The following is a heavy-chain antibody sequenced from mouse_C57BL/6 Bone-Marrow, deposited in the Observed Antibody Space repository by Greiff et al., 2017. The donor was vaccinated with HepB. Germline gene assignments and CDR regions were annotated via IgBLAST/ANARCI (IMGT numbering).Heavy chain of an antibody. CDR2: ISYDGSN. Sequence: EVKLMESGPGLVKPSQSLSLTCSVTGYSITSGYYWNWIRQFPGNKLEWMGYISYDGSNNYNPSLKNRISITRDTSKNQFFLKLNSVTTEDTATYYCARDLVVANPYYFDYWGQGTTLTVSS. CDR1: GYSITSGYY. CDR3: ARDLVVANPYYFDY. V-gene: IGHV3-6*01. J-gene: IGHJ2*01. D-gene: IGHD1-1*01.